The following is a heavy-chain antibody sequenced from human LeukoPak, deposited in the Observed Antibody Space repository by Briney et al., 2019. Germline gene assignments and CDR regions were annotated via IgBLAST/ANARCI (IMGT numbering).Heavy chain of an antibody. CDR1: GFTFSSYA. CDR3: ARDRLADSYYGSGRHYYGMDV. Sequence: GRSLRLSCAASGFTFSSYAMHWVRQAPGKGLEWVAVISYDGSNKYYADSVKGRFTISRDNSKNTLYLQMNSLRAEDTAVYYCARDRLADSYYGSGRHYYGMDVWGQGTTVTVSS. D-gene: IGHD3-10*01. J-gene: IGHJ6*02. CDR2: ISYDGSNK. V-gene: IGHV3-30*04.